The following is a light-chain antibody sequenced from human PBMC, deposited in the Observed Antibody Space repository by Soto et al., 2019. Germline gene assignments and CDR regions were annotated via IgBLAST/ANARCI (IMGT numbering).Light chain of an antibody. V-gene: IGKV4-1*01. J-gene: IGKJ3*01. CDR2: WAS. CDR1: QSILYNSNNLNY. CDR3: QQYYSGPPFT. Sequence: DIVMTQSPDSLAVSLGERATINCKSSQSILYNSNNLNYLAWYQQKTGQPPKLLIYWASTRESGVPARFSGNGSGTDFTLTISSLQAEDVAVYYCQQYYSGPPFTFGPGTKVNIK.